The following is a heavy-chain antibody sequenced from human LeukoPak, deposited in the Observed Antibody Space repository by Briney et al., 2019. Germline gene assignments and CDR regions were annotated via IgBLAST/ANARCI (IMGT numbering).Heavy chain of an antibody. CDR3: CRGILVVPAVYYYGMDV. CDR2: IYYSGST. J-gene: IGHJ6*02. V-gene: IGHV4-30-4*01. D-gene: IGHD2-2*01. Sequence: PSETLSLTCTVSGGSISSGDYYWSWIRQPPGKGLEWIGYIYYSGSTYYNPSLKSRVTISVDTSKNQFSLKLSSVTAADTAVYYLCRGILVVPAVYYYGMDVWGQGTTVTVSS. CDR1: GGSISSGDYY.